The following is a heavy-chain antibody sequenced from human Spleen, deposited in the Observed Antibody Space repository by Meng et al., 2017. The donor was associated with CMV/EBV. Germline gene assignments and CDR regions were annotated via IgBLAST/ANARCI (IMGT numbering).Heavy chain of an antibody. D-gene: IGHD5-18*01. CDR2: IKEDGSEK. J-gene: IGHJ6*02. V-gene: IGHV3-7*03. CDR3: AKGAAMAANYYYYGMDV. CDR1: AFTFSTYW. Sequence: GGSLKLSCAASAFTFSTYWMSWVRQAPGKGLEWVANIKEDGSEKYYVDSVKGRFTISRDNAKNSLYLQMNSLRAEDTALYYCAKGAAMAANYYYYGMDVWGQGTTVTVSS.